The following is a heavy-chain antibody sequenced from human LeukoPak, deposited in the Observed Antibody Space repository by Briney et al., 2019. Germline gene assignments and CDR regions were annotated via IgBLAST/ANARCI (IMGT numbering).Heavy chain of an antibody. CDR3: AREDRSGLDPRLDY. D-gene: IGHD3-22*01. V-gene: IGHV3-74*01. CDR2: ISTDGYTT. J-gene: IGHJ4*02. Sequence: GGSLRLSCAASGLAFSAYKMHWVRQAPRKGLVWVSRISTDGYTTDYADFVQGRFTASRDNTKNTWSLEMNSLRAEDTAVYYCAREDRSGLDPRLDYWGQGTLVTVSS. CDR1: GLAFSAYK.